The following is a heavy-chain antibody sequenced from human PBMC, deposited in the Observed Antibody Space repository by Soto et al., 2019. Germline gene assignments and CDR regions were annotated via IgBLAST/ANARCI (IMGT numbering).Heavy chain of an antibody. J-gene: IGHJ4*02. CDR2: ISQDGSNK. Sequence: QVQLVESGGGVVQPGRSLRLSCAVSGFTFSTYAMHWVRQAPGKGLEWVAVISQDGSNKYYEDSVKGRFTISRDNSMNTLYLQMNSLRTEDTAVYYCARERGNYGVNPSDYWGQGTLVTVSS. CDR3: ARERGNYGVNPSDY. CDR1: GFTFSTYA. V-gene: IGHV3-30-3*01. D-gene: IGHD4-17*01.